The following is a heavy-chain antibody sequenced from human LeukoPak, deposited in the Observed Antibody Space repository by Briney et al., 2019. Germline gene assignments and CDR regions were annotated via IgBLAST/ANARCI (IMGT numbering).Heavy chain of an antibody. Sequence: ASVKVSCKVSGYTLTELSMRWVRQAPGKGLEWMGGFDPEDGETIYAQKFQGRVTMTEDTSTDTAYMELSSLRSEDTAVYYCAGGGPHSASLPLDYWGQGTLVTVSS. J-gene: IGHJ4*02. D-gene: IGHD2-15*01. CDR2: FDPEDGET. CDR1: GYTLTELS. CDR3: AGGGPHSASLPLDY. V-gene: IGHV1-24*01.